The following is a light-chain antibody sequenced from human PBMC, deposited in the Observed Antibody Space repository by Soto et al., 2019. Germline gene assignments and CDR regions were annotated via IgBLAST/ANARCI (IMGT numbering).Light chain of an antibody. Sequence: SVLTQSPNARSLAEWERATLSCRASQSVSNNYLAWYQQKPGQAPRLLIYGASNRATGIPDRFSGSGSGADSTLTSSRLEPEDLAVYYCQHYGSSAQTFGQGTKVDIK. CDR2: GAS. V-gene: IGKV3-20*01. CDR1: QSVSNNY. J-gene: IGKJ1*01. CDR3: QHYGSSAQT.